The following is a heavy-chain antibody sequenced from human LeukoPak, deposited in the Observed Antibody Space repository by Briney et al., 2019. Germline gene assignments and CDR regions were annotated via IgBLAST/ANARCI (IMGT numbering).Heavy chain of an antibody. CDR2: IVVGSGNT. CDR3: AASTVDVLRYFDWAYYMDV. V-gene: IGHV1-58*02. Sequence: SVKVPCKASGFTFTSSAMQWVRQARGQRLEWIGWIVVGSGNTNYAQKFQERVTITRDMSTSTAYMELSSLRSEDTAVYYCAASTVDVLRYFDWAYYMDVWGKGTTVTVSS. D-gene: IGHD3-9*01. J-gene: IGHJ6*03. CDR1: GFTFTSSA.